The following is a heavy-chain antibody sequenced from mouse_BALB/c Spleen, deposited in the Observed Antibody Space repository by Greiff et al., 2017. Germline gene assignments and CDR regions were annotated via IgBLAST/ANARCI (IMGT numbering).Heavy chain of an antibody. D-gene: IGHD4-1*02. CDR3: ARQLGSGYYFDY. J-gene: IGHJ2*01. V-gene: IGHV5-15*02. CDR1: GFTFSDYG. Sequence: DVMLVESGGGLVQPGGSRKLSCAASGFTFSDYGMAWVRQAPGKGPEWVAFISNLAYSIYYADTVTGRFTISRENAKNTLYLEMSSLRSEDTAMYYCARQLGSGYYFDYWGQGTTLTVSS. CDR2: ISNLAYSI.